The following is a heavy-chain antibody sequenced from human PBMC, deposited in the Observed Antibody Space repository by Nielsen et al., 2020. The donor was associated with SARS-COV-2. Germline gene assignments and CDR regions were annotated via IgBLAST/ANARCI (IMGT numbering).Heavy chain of an antibody. D-gene: IGHD3-10*01. Sequence: GESLKISCAASGFTFSSHAMHWVRQAPGKGLEWLAIISFDENKHYADSVKGRFTISRDNSKDTLYLQMDSLRDEDTAVYYCARDQDGGAATSNFYFDLWGRGTLVIVSS. V-gene: IGHV3-30*04. CDR3: ARDQDGGAATSNFYFDL. CDR2: ISFDENK. J-gene: IGHJ2*01. CDR1: GFTFSSHA.